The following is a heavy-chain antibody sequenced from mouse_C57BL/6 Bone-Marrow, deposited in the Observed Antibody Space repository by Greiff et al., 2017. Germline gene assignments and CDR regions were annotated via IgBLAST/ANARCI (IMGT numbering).Heavy chain of an antibody. CDR3: AREGGNYGSSLYYFDY. CDR1: GYTFTSYG. D-gene: IGHD1-1*01. V-gene: IGHV1-58*01. CDR2: IYIGNGYT. Sequence: EVKLVESGAELVRPGSSVKMSCKTSGYTFTSYGINWVKQRPGQGLEWIGYIYIGNGYTEYNEKFKGKATLTSDTSSSTAYMQLSSLTSEDSAIYFCAREGGNYGSSLYYFDYWGQGTTLTVSS. J-gene: IGHJ2*01.